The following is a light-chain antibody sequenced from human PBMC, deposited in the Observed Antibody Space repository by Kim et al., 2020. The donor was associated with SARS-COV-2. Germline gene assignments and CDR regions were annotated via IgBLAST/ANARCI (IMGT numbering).Light chain of an antibody. CDR2: LNSDGSH. V-gene: IGLV4-69*01. CDR1: SGHSSYA. J-gene: IGLJ3*02. Sequence: QLVLTQSPSASASLGASVKLTCTLSSGHSSYAIAWHQQQPEKGPRYLMKLNSDGSHSKGDGIPDRFSGSSSGAERYLTISSLQYEDEADYYCQTWGTGIGFGGGTKLTVL. CDR3: QTWGTGIG.